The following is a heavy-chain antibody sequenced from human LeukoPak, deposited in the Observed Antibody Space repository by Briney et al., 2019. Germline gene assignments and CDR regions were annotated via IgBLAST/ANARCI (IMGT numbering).Heavy chain of an antibody. CDR2: IKQDGSKK. CDR3: TRVGYIDEGIDY. CDR1: GFPFSSYW. D-gene: IGHD5-24*01. J-gene: IGHJ4*02. V-gene: IGHV3-7*04. Sequence: TGGSLRLPCVASGFPFSSYWMTWVRQAPGKGLEWVANIKQDGSKKSYVDSVKGRFTISRDNAKNSLYLQMNSLSAEDTAIYYCTRVGYIDEGIDYWGQGTLVTVSS.